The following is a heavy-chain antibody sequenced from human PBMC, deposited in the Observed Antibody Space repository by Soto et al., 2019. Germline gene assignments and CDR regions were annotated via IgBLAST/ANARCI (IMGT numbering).Heavy chain of an antibody. Sequence: GGSLRLSCAASGFTVSSNYISWVRQAPGKGLEWVPVIYSGGSTYYADSVKARFTISRDNSKNTRYLQMNSLSAQVTAVYFCARGESGSSTWLGPYFYYGMYVCGQGPTVTVS. D-gene: IGHD6-6*01. V-gene: IGHV3-53*01. CDR3: ARGESGSSTWLGPYFYYGMYV. CDR1: GFTVSSNY. J-gene: IGHJ6*02. CDR2: IYSGGST.